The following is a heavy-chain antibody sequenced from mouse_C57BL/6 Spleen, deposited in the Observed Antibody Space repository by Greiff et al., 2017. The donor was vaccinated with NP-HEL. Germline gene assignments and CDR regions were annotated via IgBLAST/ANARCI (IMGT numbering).Heavy chain of an antibody. V-gene: IGHV7-3*01. Sequence: EVKLMESGGGLVQPGGSLSLSCAASGFTFTDYYMSWVRQPPGKALEWLGFIRNKANGYTTEYSASVKGRFTISRDNSQSILYLQMNALRAEDSATYYCARRASTVVAPYWYFDVWGTGTTVTVSS. CDR3: ARRASTVVAPYWYFDV. D-gene: IGHD1-1*01. CDR1: GFTFTDYY. CDR2: IRNKANGYTT. J-gene: IGHJ1*03.